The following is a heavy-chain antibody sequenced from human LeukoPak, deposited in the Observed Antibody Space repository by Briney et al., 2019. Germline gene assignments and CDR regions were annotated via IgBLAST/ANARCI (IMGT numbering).Heavy chain of an antibody. CDR1: GYTFTGYY. Sequence: ASVKVSCKASGYTFTGYYMHWVRQAPGQGGEWMGWINPNSGGTNYAQKFQGRVTMTRDTSISTDYMEMRRLRSDNTAVYYCARVGFGSLGWYYMDVWGKGTTVTVSS. CDR3: ARVGFGSLGWYYMDV. V-gene: IGHV1-2*02. CDR2: INPNSGGT. D-gene: IGHD3-10*01. J-gene: IGHJ6*03.